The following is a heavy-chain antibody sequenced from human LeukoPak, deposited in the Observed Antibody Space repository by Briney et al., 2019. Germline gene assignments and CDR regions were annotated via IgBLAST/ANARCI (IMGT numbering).Heavy chain of an antibody. D-gene: IGHD4-17*01. CDR1: GSTVSNSY. V-gene: IGHV3-53*01. CDR3: VRGSYGAYDY. J-gene: IGHJ4*02. Sequence: GGSLRLSCAASGSTVSNSYISWVRQAPGKGLEWVSIIYNDGSTYYAASVKGRFTISRDNAKYSLYLQMNSLRAEDTAVYYCVRGSYGAYDYWGQGSLVTVSS. CDR2: IYNDGST.